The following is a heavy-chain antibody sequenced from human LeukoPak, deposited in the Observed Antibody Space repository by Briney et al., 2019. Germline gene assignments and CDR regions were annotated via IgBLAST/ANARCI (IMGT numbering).Heavy chain of an antibody. J-gene: IGHJ4*02. CDR3: ARDYSSGWFGKGAY. D-gene: IGHD6-19*01. CDR1: GFTFRSYT. CDR2: IDGDGTLQ. Sequence: PGGSLRLSCLGSGFTFRSYTMTWVRQAPGKGLEWVSSIDGDGTLQYYADSLKGRFTISRDNANNSVYLQMNTLTADDSGLYFCARDYSSGWFGKGAYWGQGTRVLVSS. V-gene: IGHV3-21*06.